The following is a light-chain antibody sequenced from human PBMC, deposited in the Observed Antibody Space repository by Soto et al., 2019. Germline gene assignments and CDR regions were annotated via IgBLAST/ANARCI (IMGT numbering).Light chain of an antibody. V-gene: IGLV2-14*01. CDR3: SSYTSSSIDYV. CDR2: EVS. Sequence: QSALTQPASVSGSPGQSSTISCTGTSSDVGGHNYVSWYQQHPGKAPKLMIYEVSNRPSGVSNRFSGSKSGNTASLTISGLQAEDEADYYCSSYTSSSIDYVFGTGTKVTVL. CDR1: SSDVGGHNY. J-gene: IGLJ1*01.